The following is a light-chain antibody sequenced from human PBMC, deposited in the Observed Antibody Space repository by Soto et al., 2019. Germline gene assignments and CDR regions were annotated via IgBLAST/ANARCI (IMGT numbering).Light chain of an antibody. J-gene: IGKJ1*01. CDR3: HQFGSSPQT. CDR1: QNVNSNH. V-gene: IGKV3-20*01. CDR2: GPS. Sequence: EIVLTQSPGTLPLSPGERATLSCRASQNVNSNHIAWYQQKPGQAPRLLIYGPSSRATGIPERFSGSGSGTDFTLTISRLEPEDFAVYFCHQFGSSPQTFGHGTKVEIK.